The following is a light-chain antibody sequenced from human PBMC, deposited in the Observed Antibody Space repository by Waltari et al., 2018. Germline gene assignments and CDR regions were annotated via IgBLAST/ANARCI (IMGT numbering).Light chain of an antibody. V-gene: IGLV2-23*02. CDR2: EVS. J-gene: IGLJ2*01. CDR1: SSDGGSYNL. CDR3: CSYAGSSTLI. Sequence: QSALTQPASVSRSPGHSITISCTGTSSDGGSYNLVSWYQQHPGKAPKLMLYEVSKWPSGVSNRFSGSKSGNTASLTISGLQAEDEADYYCCSYAGSSTLIFGGGTKLTVL.